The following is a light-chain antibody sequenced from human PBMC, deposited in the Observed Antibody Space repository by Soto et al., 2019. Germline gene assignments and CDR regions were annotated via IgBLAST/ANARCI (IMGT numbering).Light chain of an antibody. V-gene: IGKV3-11*01. J-gene: IGKJ4*01. CDR3: QHRINWPLT. CDR1: QSVSSY. CDR2: DAS. Sequence: EVVLTQSPATLSLSPGERATLSCRASQSVSSYLAWYQQKPGQAHRLLIYDASNRATGTPARFSCSGSGTDFTLTINSLEPEDFAVYYCQHRINWPLTFGGGTKVEIK.